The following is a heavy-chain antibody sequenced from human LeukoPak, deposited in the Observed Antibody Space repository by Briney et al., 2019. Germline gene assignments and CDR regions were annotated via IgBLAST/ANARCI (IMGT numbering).Heavy chain of an antibody. V-gene: IGHV3-23*01. D-gene: IGHD1-26*01. CDR3: AKYSGNY. J-gene: IGHJ4*02. Sequence: GGSLRLSCAASGFTFSDYYMSWVRQAPGKGLEWVSGISASGGHTFYADSVKGRFSISRDNSKNTLYLQMNSLRAEDTAIYYCAKYSGNYWGPGNLVTVSS. CDR2: ISASGGHT. CDR1: GFTFSDYY.